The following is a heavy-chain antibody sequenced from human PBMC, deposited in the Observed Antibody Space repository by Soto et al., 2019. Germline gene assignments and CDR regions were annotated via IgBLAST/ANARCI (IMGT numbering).Heavy chain of an antibody. V-gene: IGHV1-69*01. D-gene: IGHD3-16*01. CDR1: GGAFSSSS. CDR3: AEGGGAYDT. Sequence: QVQLVQSGAEVRKPGSSVKVSCKASGGAFSSSSINWVRQAPGQGLEWMGGIIPMFGTTNYAQKLQGRVTLTADESTSTAYVEMTALRSEDTAVYYCAEGGGAYDTWGQGTLVTIST. CDR2: IIPMFGTT. J-gene: IGHJ5*02.